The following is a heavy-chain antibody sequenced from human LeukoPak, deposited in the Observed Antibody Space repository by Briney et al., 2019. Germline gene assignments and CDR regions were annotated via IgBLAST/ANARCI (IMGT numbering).Heavy chain of an antibody. J-gene: IGHJ3*02. V-gene: IGHV5-10-1*01. CDR2: IDPSDSYT. Sequence: GESLKISCKGSGYSFTSYWIGWVRQMPGKGLEWMGRIDPSDSYTNYSPSFQGHVTISADKSISTAYLQWSSLKASDTAMYYCARQEASDDAFDIWGQGTMVTVSS. CDR1: GYSFTSYW. CDR3: ARQEASDDAFDI.